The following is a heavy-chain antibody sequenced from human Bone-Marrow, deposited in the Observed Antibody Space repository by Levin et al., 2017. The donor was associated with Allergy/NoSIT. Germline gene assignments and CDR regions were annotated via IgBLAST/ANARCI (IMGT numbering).Heavy chain of an antibody. CDR3: ARDSHFYGPNYGMDV. J-gene: IGHJ6*02. V-gene: IGHV4-30-4*01. CDR2: ISYRGNT. Sequence: SQTLSLTCTVSGGSINGGDYYWSWIRQPPGKGLEWVGYISYRGNTYYKSSLKSRVSISVDTSRNQFSLKVYSVTAADTAVYYCARDSHFYGPNYGMDVWGQGTTVTVSS. CDR1: GGSINGGDYY. D-gene: IGHD2/OR15-2a*01.